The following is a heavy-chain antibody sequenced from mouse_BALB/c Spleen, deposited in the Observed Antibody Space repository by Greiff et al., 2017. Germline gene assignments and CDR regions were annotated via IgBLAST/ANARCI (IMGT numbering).Heavy chain of an antibody. V-gene: IGHV4-1*02. CDR1: GFDFSRYW. Sequence: DVKLVESGGGLVQPGGSLKLSCAASGFDFSRYWMSWVRQAPGKGLEWIGEINPDSSTINYTPSLKDKFIISRDNAKNTLYLQMSKVRSEDTALYYCARPHYYGSSYGYFDYWGQGTTLTVSS. J-gene: IGHJ2*01. CDR3: ARPHYYGSSYGYFDY. D-gene: IGHD1-1*01. CDR2: INPDSSTI.